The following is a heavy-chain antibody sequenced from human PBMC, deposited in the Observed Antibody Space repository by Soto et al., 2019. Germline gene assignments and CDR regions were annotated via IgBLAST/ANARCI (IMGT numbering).Heavy chain of an antibody. D-gene: IGHD4-17*01. CDR3: AKDISDRPVTFAY. J-gene: IGHJ4*02. CDR2: ISWNSGSI. V-gene: IGHV3-9*01. CDR1: GFTFDDYA. Sequence: GGSLRLSCAASGFTFDDYAMHWVRQAPGKGLEWVSGISWNSGSIGYADSVKGRFTISRDNAKNSLYLQMNSLRAEDTALYYCAKDISDRPVTFAYWGQGTLVTVSS.